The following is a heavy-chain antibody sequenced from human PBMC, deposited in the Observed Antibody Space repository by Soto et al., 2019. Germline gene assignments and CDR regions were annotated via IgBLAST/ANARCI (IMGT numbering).Heavy chain of an antibody. CDR1: GFTVSSNY. Sequence: PGGSLRLSCAASGFTVSSNYMSWARQAPGKGLEWVSVIYSGGSTYYADSVKGRFTISRHNSKNTLYLQMNSLRAEDTAVYYCAREIPYCSGGSCNAFDIWGQGTMVTVSS. V-gene: IGHV3-53*04. CDR3: AREIPYCSGGSCNAFDI. D-gene: IGHD2-15*01. CDR2: IYSGGST. J-gene: IGHJ3*02.